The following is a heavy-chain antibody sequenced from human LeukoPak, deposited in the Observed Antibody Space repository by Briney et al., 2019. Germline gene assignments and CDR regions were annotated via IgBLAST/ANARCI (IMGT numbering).Heavy chain of an antibody. Sequence: GGSLRLSCAASGFTFSSYAMSWVRQAPGKGLEWVSAISGSGGSTYYADSAKGRFTISRDNSKNTLYLQMNSLRAEDTAVYYCAKVRWELLLGYWGQGTLVTVSS. V-gene: IGHV3-23*01. J-gene: IGHJ4*02. D-gene: IGHD1-26*01. CDR1: GFTFSSYA. CDR3: AKVRWELLLGY. CDR2: ISGSGGST.